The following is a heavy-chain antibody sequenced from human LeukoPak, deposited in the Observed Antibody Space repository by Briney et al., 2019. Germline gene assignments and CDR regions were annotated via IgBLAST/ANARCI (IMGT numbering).Heavy chain of an antibody. J-gene: IGHJ6*03. CDR3: TRADVEVRGLYYYYYMDV. D-gene: IGHD3-10*01. V-gene: IGHV3-49*04. CDR1: GFTFGDYA. Sequence: AGGSLRLSCTASGFTFGDYAMSWVRQAPGKWLEWVGFIRSKAYGGTTEYAASVKGRFTISRDDSKSIAYLQMNSLKTEDTAVYYCTRADVEVRGLYYYYYMDVWGKGTTVTISS. CDR2: IRSKAYGGTT.